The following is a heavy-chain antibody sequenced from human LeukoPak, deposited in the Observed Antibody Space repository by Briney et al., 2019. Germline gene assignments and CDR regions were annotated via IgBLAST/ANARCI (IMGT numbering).Heavy chain of an antibody. CDR2: INHSGST. CDR3: ARGHFRITMIVVATARALDI. V-gene: IGHV4-34*01. J-gene: IGHJ3*02. CDR1: GGSFSGYY. D-gene: IGHD3-22*01. Sequence: SETLSLTCAVYGGSFSGYYWSWIRQPPGKGLEWIGEINHSGSTNYNPSLKSRVTISVDTSKNQFSLKLSSVTAADTAVYYCARGHFRITMIVVATARALDIWGQGTMVTVSS.